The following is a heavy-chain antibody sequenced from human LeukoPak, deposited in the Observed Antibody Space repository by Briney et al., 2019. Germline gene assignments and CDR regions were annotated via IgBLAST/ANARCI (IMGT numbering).Heavy chain of an antibody. V-gene: IGHV1-69*04. CDR2: IIPILGIA. Sequence: SVKVSCKASGGTFSSYAISWVRQAPGQGLEWMGRIIPILGIANYAQKFQGRVTITADKSTSTAYMELSSLRSDDTAVYYCARVPHEGANAFDIWGQGTMVTVSS. CDR3: ARVPHEGANAFDI. D-gene: IGHD1-26*01. CDR1: GGTFSSYA. J-gene: IGHJ3*02.